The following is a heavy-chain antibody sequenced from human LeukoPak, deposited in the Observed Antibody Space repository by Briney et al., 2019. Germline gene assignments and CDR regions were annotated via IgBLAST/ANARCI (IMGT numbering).Heavy chain of an antibody. CDR3: AKAQGWELPYYFDY. CDR1: GFTFSSYG. Sequence: PGGSLRLSCAASGFTFSSYGMRWVRQAPGKGLEWVAFIRYDGSNKYYADSVKGRFTISRDNSKNTLYLQMNSPRAEDTAVYYCAKAQGWELPYYFDYWGQGTLVTVSS. D-gene: IGHD1-26*01. J-gene: IGHJ4*02. CDR2: IRYDGSNK. V-gene: IGHV3-30*02.